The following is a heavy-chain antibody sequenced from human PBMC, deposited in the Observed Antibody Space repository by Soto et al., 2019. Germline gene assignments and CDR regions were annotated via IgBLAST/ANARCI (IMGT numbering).Heavy chain of an antibody. D-gene: IGHD6-13*01. CDR1: GFTFSDHY. CDR2: ARHKANSYST. CDR3: SSMGYSRGWGTGVFDI. Sequence: PGGSLRLSCAASGFTFSDHYMDWVRQAPGKGLEWVGRARHKANSYSTEYAASVKGRFTISRDDSKNSLYLQMNSLKTEDTAVYFCSSMGYSRGWGTGVFDIGGKGKMITVS. V-gene: IGHV3-72*01. J-gene: IGHJ3*02.